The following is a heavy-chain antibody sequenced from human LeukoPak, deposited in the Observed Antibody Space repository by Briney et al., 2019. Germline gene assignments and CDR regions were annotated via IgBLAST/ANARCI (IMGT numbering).Heavy chain of an antibody. Sequence: SGGSLRLSCAASGFTFSSYGMHWIRQPPGKGLEWIGEINHSGSTNYNPSLKSRVTISVDTSKNQFSLKLSSVTAADTAVYYCARGLIAVAGTTALVWWGQGTLVTVSS. V-gene: IGHV4-34*01. CDR3: ARGLIAVAGTTALVW. J-gene: IGHJ4*02. CDR2: INHSGST. CDR1: GFTFSSYG. D-gene: IGHD6-19*01.